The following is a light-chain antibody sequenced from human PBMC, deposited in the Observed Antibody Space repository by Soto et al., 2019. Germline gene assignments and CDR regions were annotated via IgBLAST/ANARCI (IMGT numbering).Light chain of an antibody. CDR1: QSISSY. CDR3: QQSFTTWT. CDR2: AAS. V-gene: IGKV1-39*01. Sequence: DIQMTQSPSSLSASVGDRVTITCRASQSISSYLNWYQQKPGKAPKLLIYAASSLQSGVPSRFSGSGSGTDFTLTISNLQPEDFATYYCQQSFTTWTFGQGTGGYQ. J-gene: IGKJ1*01.